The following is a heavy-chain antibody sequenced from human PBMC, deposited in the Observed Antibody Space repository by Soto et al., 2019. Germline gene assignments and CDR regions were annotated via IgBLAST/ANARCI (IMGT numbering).Heavy chain of an antibody. V-gene: IGHV4-59*01. J-gene: IGHJ6*02. CDR2: IYYSGST. CDR1: GGSISSYY. CDR3: ARGAMIVVSNTGYYGMDV. D-gene: IGHD3-22*01. Sequence: QVQLQESGPGLVKPSETLSLTCTVSGGSISSYYWSWIRQPPGKGLEWIGYIYYSGSTNYNPSLKSRVTISVDTSKNQFSLKLSSVTAADTAVYYCARGAMIVVSNTGYYGMDVWGQGTTVTVSS.